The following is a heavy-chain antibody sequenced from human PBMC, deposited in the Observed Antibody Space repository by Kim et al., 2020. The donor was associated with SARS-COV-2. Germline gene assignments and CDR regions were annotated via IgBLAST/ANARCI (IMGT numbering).Heavy chain of an antibody. J-gene: IGHJ4*02. CDR1: GDSINNNY. V-gene: IGHV4-59*13. Sequence: SETLSLTCTVSGDSINNNYWSWIRQPPGKGLEWIGYVYYRGNNNNPSFKSRVTISLDTYKNQFSLKLTSVTAADTALYFCARGGSYRPFDSWGQGTLVTVSS. CDR3: ARGGSYRPFDS. CDR2: VYYRGN. D-gene: IGHD1-26*01.